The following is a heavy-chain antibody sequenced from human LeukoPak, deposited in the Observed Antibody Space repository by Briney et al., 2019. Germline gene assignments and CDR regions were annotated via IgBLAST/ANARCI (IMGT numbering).Heavy chain of an antibody. D-gene: IGHD3-3*01. CDR2: ISSSSSYI. Sequence: GGSLRLSCAASGFTFSSYSMTWVRQAPGKGLEWVSSISSSSSYIYYADSVKGRFTISRDNAKNSLYLQMNSLRAEDTAVYYCASTYYDFWSGSQWNYYYGMDVWGQGTTVTVSS. CDR3: ASTYYDFWSGSQWNYYYGMDV. J-gene: IGHJ6*02. V-gene: IGHV3-21*01. CDR1: GFTFSSYS.